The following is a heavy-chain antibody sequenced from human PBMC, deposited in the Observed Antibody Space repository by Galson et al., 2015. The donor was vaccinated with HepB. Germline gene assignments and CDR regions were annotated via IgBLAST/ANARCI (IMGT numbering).Heavy chain of an antibody. J-gene: IGHJ3*02. CDR3: VAAGKRWWYSRSYDAFDI. D-gene: IGHD2-15*01. CDR2: IVVGSGNT. V-gene: IGHV1-58*02. Sequence: SVKVSCKASGFTFTSSAMQWVRQARGQRLEWIGWIVVGSGNTNYAQKFQERVTITRDMSTSTAYMELSSLRSEDKAVYYCVAAGKRWWYSRSYDAFDIWGQGTMVTVSS. CDR1: GFTFTSSA.